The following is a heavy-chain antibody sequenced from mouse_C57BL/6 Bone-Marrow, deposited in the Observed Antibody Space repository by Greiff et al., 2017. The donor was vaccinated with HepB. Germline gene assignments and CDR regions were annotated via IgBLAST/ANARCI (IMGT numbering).Heavy chain of an antibody. CDR2: IHPNSGST. D-gene: IGHD1-3*01. CDR1: GYTFTSYW. V-gene: IGHV1-64*01. J-gene: IGHJ3*01. Sequence: VQLQQPGAELVKPGASVKLSCKASGYTFTSYWMHWVKQRPGQGLEWIGMIHPNSGSTNYNEKFKSKATLTVDKSSSPAYMQLSSLTSEDSAVYYCARESSSWFAYWGQGTLVTVSA. CDR3: ARESSSWFAY.